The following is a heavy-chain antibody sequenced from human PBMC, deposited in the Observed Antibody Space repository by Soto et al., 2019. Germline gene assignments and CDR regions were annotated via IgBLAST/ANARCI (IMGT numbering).Heavy chain of an antibody. D-gene: IGHD3-22*01. CDR3: ARYYYDSSGYYYPNDY. J-gene: IGHJ4*02. Sequence: SVKVSCKASGGTFSSYAISWVRQAPGQGLEWMGGIIPIFGTANYAQKFQGRVTITADESTSTAYMELSSLRSEDTAVYYCARYYYDSSGYYYPNDYWGQGTLVTVSS. CDR2: IIPIFGTA. V-gene: IGHV1-69*13. CDR1: GGTFSSYA.